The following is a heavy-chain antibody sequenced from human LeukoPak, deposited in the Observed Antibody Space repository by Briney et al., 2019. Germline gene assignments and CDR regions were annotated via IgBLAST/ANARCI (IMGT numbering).Heavy chain of an antibody. CDR3: TKDMDPGGINV. J-gene: IGHJ6*02. CDR1: GFTFHEKYA. Sequence: GGSLRLSCGASGFTFHEKYAMHWVRQAPGKGLEWVSGFSLDSDNVGYADSVRGRFTVSRDRAKNSLYLQMNYLRPEDTALHFCTKDMDPGGINVWGQGTTVTVSS. CDR2: FSLDSDNV. D-gene: IGHD2-2*03. V-gene: IGHV3-9*01.